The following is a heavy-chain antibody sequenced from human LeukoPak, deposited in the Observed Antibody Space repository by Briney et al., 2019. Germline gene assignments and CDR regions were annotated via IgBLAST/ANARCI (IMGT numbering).Heavy chain of an antibody. CDR1: GYTFTSYD. J-gene: IGHJ4*02. D-gene: IGHD3-22*01. V-gene: IGHV1-8*01. CDR3: ARSYYDSSGYDY. Sequence: ASVNVSCKASGYTFTSYDINWVRQATGQGLGWMGWMNPNSGNTGYAQKFQGRVTMTRNTSISTAYMELSSLRSEDTAVYYCARSYYDSSGYDYWGQGTLVTVSS. CDR2: MNPNSGNT.